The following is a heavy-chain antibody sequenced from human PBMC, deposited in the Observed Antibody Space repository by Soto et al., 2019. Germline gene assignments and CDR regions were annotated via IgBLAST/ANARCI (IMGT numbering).Heavy chain of an antibody. Sequence: SETLSLTCSVSGGAISTYYWSWIRQLPGQGLEWIGYIYHSGSSQYNPSLTSRVTISVDTSKNQLSLRLSSVTAADTAVYYCARSYGSGSYYDYYYGMDVWGQGTTVTVSS. D-gene: IGHD3-10*01. CDR2: IYHSGSS. J-gene: IGHJ6*02. CDR3: ARSYGSGSYYDYYYGMDV. V-gene: IGHV4-59*01. CDR1: GGAISTYY.